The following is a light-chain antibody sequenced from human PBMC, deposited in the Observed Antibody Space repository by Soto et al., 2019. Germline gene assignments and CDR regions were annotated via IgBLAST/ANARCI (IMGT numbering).Light chain of an antibody. Sequence: EIVLTQSPGTLSLSPGERATLSCRASQSVSSSYLAWYQQKPGLAPRLLIYDASSRATGIPDRFSGSGSGTDFTLTISSLEPEDFGVYYCQQRSNWPPVTFGGGTKVDI. CDR3: QQRSNWPPVT. CDR1: QSVSSSY. CDR2: DAS. V-gene: IGKV3D-20*02. J-gene: IGKJ4*01.